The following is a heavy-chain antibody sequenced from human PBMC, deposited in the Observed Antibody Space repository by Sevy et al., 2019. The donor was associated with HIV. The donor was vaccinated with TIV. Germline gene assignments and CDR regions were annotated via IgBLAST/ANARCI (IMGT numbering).Heavy chain of an antibody. J-gene: IGHJ3*02. CDR2: IYTSGST. D-gene: IGHD3-22*01. CDR1: GGSISSYY. Sequence: SETLSLTCTVSGGSISSYYWSWIRQPAGKGLEWIGRIYTSGSTNYNPSLKSRVTMSVDTSKNQFSRKLSSVTAADTAVYYCAREVFNYYDSTPDAFDIWGQGTMVTVSS. V-gene: IGHV4-4*07. CDR3: AREVFNYYDSTPDAFDI.